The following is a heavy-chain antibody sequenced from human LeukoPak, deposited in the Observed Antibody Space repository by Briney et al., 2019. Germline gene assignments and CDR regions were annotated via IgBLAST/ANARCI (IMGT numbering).Heavy chain of an antibody. CDR1: GFTFSSYS. V-gene: IGHV3-21*01. D-gene: IGHD3-3*01. Sequence: GGSLRLSCAASGFTFSSYSMNWVRQAPGKGLEWVSSISSSSSYIYYADSVKGRFTISRDNAKNSLYLQMNSLRAEATAVYYCASPLYDFWSGYAFDIWGQGTMVTVSS. CDR2: ISSSSSYI. CDR3: ASPLYDFWSGYAFDI. J-gene: IGHJ3*02.